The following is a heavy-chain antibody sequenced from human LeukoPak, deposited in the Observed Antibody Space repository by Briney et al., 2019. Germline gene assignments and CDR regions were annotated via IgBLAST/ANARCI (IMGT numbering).Heavy chain of an antibody. D-gene: IGHD6-6*01. CDR3: ARAIAARVGIDY. CDR2: INPNSGGT. CDR1: GYTFTGYY. V-gene: IGHV1-2*06. J-gene: IGHJ4*02. Sequence: ASVKVSCKASGYTFTGYYMHWVRQAPGQGLECMGRINPNSGGTNYAQKFQGRVTMTRDTSISTAYMELSRLRSDDTAVYYCARAIAARVGIDYWGQGTLVTVSS.